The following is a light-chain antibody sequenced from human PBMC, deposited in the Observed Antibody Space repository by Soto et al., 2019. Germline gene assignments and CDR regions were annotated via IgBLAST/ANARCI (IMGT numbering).Light chain of an antibody. V-gene: IGKV1-39*01. CDR2: SPS. Sequence: DMQMTHPPSSVSAVVGDRVTITCRARQSISSFLNWYQQKPGKAPKLLIYSPSNLQSEVPSRFSGSGSGTDFTLTISSLHPEDFATYYCQQSYSPPPITFGQGTRLDIK. J-gene: IGKJ5*01. CDR3: QQSYSPPPIT. CDR1: QSISSF.